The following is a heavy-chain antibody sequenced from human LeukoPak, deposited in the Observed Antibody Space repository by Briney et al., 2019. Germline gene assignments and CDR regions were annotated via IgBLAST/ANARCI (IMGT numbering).Heavy chain of an antibody. Sequence: PGESLRLSCAASGFIFKKYWMNWVRQVPGKGLECLANIKEDGSETYYADSVKGRFTISRDNPENLLFLQINSLRVEDTAVYYCARETPRRGETRDGYRWGQGTVVTVSS. CDR2: IKEDGSET. CDR1: GFIFKKYW. V-gene: IGHV3-7*01. CDR3: ARETPRRGETRDGYR. J-gene: IGHJ4*02. D-gene: IGHD5-24*01.